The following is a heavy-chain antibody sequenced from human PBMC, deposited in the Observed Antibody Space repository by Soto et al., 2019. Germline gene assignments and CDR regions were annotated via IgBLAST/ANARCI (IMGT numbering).Heavy chain of an antibody. CDR3: AREGTAAGAWFDP. J-gene: IGHJ5*02. CDR2: IYHSGST. D-gene: IGHD6-13*01. V-gene: IGHV4-30-2*01. CDR1: GGSISSGGYS. Sequence: QLQLQESGSGLVKPSQTLSLTCAVSGGSISSGGYSWSWIRQPPGKGLEWIGYIYHSGSTYYNPPLKSRVTISVDRSKNQFSLKLSSVTAADTAVYYCAREGTAAGAWFDPWGQGTLVTVSS.